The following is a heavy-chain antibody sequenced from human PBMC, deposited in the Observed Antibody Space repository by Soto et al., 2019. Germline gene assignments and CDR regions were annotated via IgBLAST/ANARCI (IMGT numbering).Heavy chain of an antibody. CDR3: VGEVASGY. CDR2: ISRDGSTM. Sequence: QVQLVESGGGVVQPGRSLRLSCAASGVTLSNFGMHWVRQAPGKGLEWVAVISRDGSTMFYAESVKGRFTISRDTSRKPVYLQMNSLRAGDAAVYHCVGEVASGYWGQGTLVTVS. V-gene: IGHV3-30*03. D-gene: IGHD2-21*01. CDR1: GVTLSNFG. J-gene: IGHJ4*02.